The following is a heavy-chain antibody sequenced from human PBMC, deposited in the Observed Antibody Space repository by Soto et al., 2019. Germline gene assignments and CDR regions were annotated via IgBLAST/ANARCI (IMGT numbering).Heavy chain of an antibody. CDR3: ARGGGEYCSGGSCYDYYYYYGMDV. Sequence: EVQLVESGGGLVQPGGSLRLSCAASGFTFSSYEMNWVRQAPGKGLEWVSYISSSGSTIYYADSVKGRFTISRDNAKNSLYRQMNSLRAEDTAVYYCARGGGEYCSGGSCYDYYYYYGMDVWGQGTTVTVSS. CDR2: ISSSGSTI. D-gene: IGHD2-15*01. J-gene: IGHJ6*02. CDR1: GFTFSSYE. V-gene: IGHV3-48*03.